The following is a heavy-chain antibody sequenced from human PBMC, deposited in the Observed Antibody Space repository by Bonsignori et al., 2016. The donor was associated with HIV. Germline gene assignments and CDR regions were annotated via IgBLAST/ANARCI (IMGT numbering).Heavy chain of an antibody. CDR3: ARDRMRYSSPDY. V-gene: IGHV3-30-3*01. CDR2: ISFDGSNK. CDR1: GFTFSNSA. Sequence: GESLKISCTASGFTFSNSAMHWVRQAPGKGLEWVAIISFDGSNKYYTDSVKGRFTISRDNSKNTLYLQMNSLRADDTAVYYCARDRMRYSSPDYWGQGTLVTVSS. D-gene: IGHD6-19*01. J-gene: IGHJ4*02.